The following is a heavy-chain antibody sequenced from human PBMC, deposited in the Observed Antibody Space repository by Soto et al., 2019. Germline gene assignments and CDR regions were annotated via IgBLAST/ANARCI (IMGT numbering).Heavy chain of an antibody. V-gene: IGHV1-69*13. J-gene: IGHJ6*02. CDR1: RGTLSSYA. CDR2: IIPIFGTA. CDR3: AREDRDRETGLIPAAINGMDI. D-gene: IGHD2-2*01. Sequence: SVKVSCKASRGTLSSYAIGWVRQAPGQRLEWMGGIIPIFGTANYAQKFQGRVTITADESTSTAYMELSSLRSEDTAVYYCAREDRDRETGLIPAAINGMDIWGQGTTVTVSS.